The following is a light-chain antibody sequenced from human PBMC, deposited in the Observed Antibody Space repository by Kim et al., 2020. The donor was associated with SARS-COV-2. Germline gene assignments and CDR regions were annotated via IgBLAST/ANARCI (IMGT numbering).Light chain of an antibody. Sequence: ATVGDRVTITCRASQSISSYLNWYQQKPGKDPKLLIYAASSLQSGVPSRFSGSGSGTDFTLTISSLQPEEFATYYCQQSYSTPQTFGQGTKVDIK. J-gene: IGKJ1*01. V-gene: IGKV1-39*01. CDR3: QQSYSTPQT. CDR2: AAS. CDR1: QSISSY.